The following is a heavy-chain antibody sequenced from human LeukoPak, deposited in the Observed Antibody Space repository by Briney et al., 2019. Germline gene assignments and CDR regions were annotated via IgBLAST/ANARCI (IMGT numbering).Heavy chain of an antibody. CDR1: VSSISRYY. D-gene: IGHD4-11*01. Sequence: SDTLPLTCTDSVSSISRYYWSWIQQPAGKGLERLGRIYTSGSTNYNPSLKSRVTISVDKSKNQFSLKLSSVTAADTAVYYCARDRGYYSDYGFDYWGQGTLVTVSS. CDR3: ARDRGYYSDYGFDY. J-gene: IGHJ4*02. V-gene: IGHV4-4*07. CDR2: IYTSGST.